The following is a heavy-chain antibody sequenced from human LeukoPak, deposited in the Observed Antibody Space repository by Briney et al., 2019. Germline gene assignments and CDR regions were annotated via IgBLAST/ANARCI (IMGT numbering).Heavy chain of an antibody. J-gene: IGHJ4*02. Sequence: GGSLRLSCVASGFTFDDYAMHWVRQAPGKGLEWVSGISWNSGSIGYADSVKGRFTISRDNAKNSLYLQMNSLRAEDTALYYCAKDDYDILTGSGGFDYWGQGTLVTVSS. V-gene: IGHV3-9*01. CDR2: ISWNSGSI. CDR1: GFTFDDYA. CDR3: AKDDYDILTGSGGFDY. D-gene: IGHD3-9*01.